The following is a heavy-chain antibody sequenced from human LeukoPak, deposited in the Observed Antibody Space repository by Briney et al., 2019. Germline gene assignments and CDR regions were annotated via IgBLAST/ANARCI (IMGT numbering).Heavy chain of an antibody. CDR2: ISSSSSYI. CDR3: ARADIVVVPAAKRSAFDI. D-gene: IGHD2-2*01. CDR1: GFTVSLNY. J-gene: IGHJ3*02. Sequence: PGGSLRLSCAASGFTVSLNYMTWVRQAPGKGLEWVSSISSSSSYIYYADSVKGRFTISRDNAKNSLYLQMNSLRAEDTAVYYCARADIVVVPAAKRSAFDIWGQGTMVTVSS. V-gene: IGHV3-21*01.